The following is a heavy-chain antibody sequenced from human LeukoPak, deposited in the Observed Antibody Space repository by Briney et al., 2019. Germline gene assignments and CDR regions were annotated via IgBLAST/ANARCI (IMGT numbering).Heavy chain of an antibody. V-gene: IGHV4-39*01. CDR3: ARGYDSSGYYYDY. CDR1: GGSITSSSYY. J-gene: IGHJ4*02. CDR2: IYYTGST. D-gene: IGHD3-22*01. Sequence: SETLSLTCTVSGGSITSSSYYWGWIRQPPGKGLEWIGSIYYTGSTYYNPSLKSRVSMSVDTSKNQFSLKLTSVTAADTAVYLCARGYDSSGYYYDYWGQGTLVTVSS.